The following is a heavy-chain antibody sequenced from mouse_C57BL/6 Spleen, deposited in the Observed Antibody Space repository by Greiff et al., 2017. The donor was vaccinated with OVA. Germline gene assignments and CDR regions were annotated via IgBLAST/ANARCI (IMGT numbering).Heavy chain of an antibody. CDR2: INPSTGGT. Sequence: EVQVVESGPELVKPGASVKISCKASGYSFTGYYMNWVKQSPEKSLEWIGEINPSTGGTTYNQKFKAKATLTVDKSSSTAYMQLKSLTSEDSAVYYCARNPFITTYAMDYWGQGTSVTVSS. CDR3: ARNPFITTYAMDY. J-gene: IGHJ4*01. D-gene: IGHD1-1*01. V-gene: IGHV1-42*01. CDR1: GYSFTGYY.